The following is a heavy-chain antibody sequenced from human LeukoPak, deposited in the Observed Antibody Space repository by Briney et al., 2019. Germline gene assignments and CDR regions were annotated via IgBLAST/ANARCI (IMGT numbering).Heavy chain of an antibody. J-gene: IGHJ5*02. Sequence: GGSLRLSCAASRFTFSSYWMSWVRQAPGKGLEWVANIKQDGSEKYYVDSVKGRFTISRDNSKNTLYLQMNSLRAEDTAVYYCAREEGKYSGSDDWFDPWGQGTLVTVSS. CDR3: AREEGKYSGSDDWFDP. D-gene: IGHD1-26*01. CDR1: RFTFSSYW. V-gene: IGHV3-7*01. CDR2: IKQDGSEK.